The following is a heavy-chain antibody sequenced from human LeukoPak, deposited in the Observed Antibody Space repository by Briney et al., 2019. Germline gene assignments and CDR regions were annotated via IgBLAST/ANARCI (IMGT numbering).Heavy chain of an antibody. D-gene: IGHD3-22*01. CDR1: GGSFSGYY. Sequence: SETLSLTCAVYGGSFSGYYWSWIRQPPGKGLEWIGEINHSGSTNYNPSLKSRVTISVDTSKNQFSLKLSSVTAADTAVYYCARTGYYDSRRFDPWGQGTLVTVSS. J-gene: IGHJ5*02. V-gene: IGHV4-34*01. CDR2: INHSGST. CDR3: ARTGYYDSRRFDP.